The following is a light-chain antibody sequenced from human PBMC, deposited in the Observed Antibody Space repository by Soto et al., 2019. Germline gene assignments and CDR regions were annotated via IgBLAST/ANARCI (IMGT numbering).Light chain of an antibody. CDR1: QSISSW. CDR3: QQYNSYPWT. J-gene: IGKJ1*01. CDR2: KAS. V-gene: IGKV1-5*03. Sequence: DIQMTQSPSTLSASVGDRVTITCRASQSISSWLAWYQQKPGEAPKLLINKASNLEGGVPSRFSGSGSGTGFTLTISCLQPDDFATYYCQQYNSYPWTFGQGTKVEIK.